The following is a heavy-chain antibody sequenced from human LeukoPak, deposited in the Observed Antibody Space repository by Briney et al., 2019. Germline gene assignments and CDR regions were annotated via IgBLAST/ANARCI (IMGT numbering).Heavy chain of an antibody. J-gene: IGHJ4*02. CDR2: IYTSGST. CDR3: ARETTGLARYFDY. Sequence: KPSETLSLTCTVSGNSISSYYWSWIRQPAGKGLGWIGRIYTSGSTNYNPSLKSRVTMSVDTSKNQFSLNLSSVTAADTAVYYCARETTGLARYFDYWGQGTLVTVSS. CDR1: GNSISSYY. D-gene: IGHD4-11*01. V-gene: IGHV4-4*07.